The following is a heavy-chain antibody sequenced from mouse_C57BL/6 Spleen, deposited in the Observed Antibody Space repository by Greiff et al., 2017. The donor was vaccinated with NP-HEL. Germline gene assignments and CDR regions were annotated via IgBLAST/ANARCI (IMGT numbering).Heavy chain of an antibody. V-gene: IGHV1-76*01. CDR2: IYPGSGNT. CDR3: AREGYYGSFYYFDY. Sequence: VQLQQSGAELVRPGASVKLSCKASGYTFTDYYINWVKQRPGQGLEWIARIYPGSGNTYYNEKFKGKATLTAEKSSSTAYMQLSSLTSEDSAVYFCAREGYYGSFYYFDYWGQGTTLTVSS. J-gene: IGHJ2*01. D-gene: IGHD1-1*01. CDR1: GYTFTDYY.